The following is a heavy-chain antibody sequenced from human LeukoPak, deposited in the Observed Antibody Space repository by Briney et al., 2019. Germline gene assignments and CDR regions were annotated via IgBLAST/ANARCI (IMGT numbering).Heavy chain of an antibody. CDR3: ASSVLATNFDY. CDR1: GGSISSYY. CDR2: IYYSGST. V-gene: IGHV4-59*01. J-gene: IGHJ4*02. Sequence: SETLSLTCTVSGGSISSYYWSWIRQPPGKGLEWIGYIYYSGSTNYNPSLKSRVTISVDTSKNQFSLKLSSVTAADTAVYYCASSVLATNFDYWGQGTLVTVSS. D-gene: IGHD5-24*01.